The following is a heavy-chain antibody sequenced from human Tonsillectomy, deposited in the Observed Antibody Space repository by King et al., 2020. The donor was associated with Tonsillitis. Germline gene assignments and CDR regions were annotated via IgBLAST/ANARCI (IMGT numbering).Heavy chain of an antibody. J-gene: IGHJ4*02. Sequence: VQLVESGGGLVQPGGSLRLSCAASGFTFTNYDMHWVRQATGKGLEWVSAIGPTGDTYYPGSVKGRFTISRENAQNSLFLQLNSLRPGDTAVYYCVRVDLSVGASTPFGYWGQGTLVTVSS. CDR3: VRVDLSVGASTPFGY. V-gene: IGHV3-13*01. D-gene: IGHD1-26*01. CDR2: IGPTGDT. CDR1: GFTFTNYD.